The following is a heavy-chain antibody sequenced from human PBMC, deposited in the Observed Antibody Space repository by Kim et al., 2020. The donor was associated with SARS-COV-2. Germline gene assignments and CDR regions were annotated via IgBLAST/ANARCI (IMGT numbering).Heavy chain of an antibody. CDR1: GYSFTSYW. V-gene: IGHV5-10-1*01. Sequence: GESLKISCKGSGYSFTSYWISWVRQMPGKGLEWMGRIDPSDSYTNYSPSFQGHVTIPADKSISTAYLQWSSLKASDTAMYYCARRLNPPYYYDSSGSMDVWGQGTTVTVSS. J-gene: IGHJ6*02. D-gene: IGHD3-22*01. CDR2: IDPSDSYT. CDR3: ARRLNPPYYYDSSGSMDV.